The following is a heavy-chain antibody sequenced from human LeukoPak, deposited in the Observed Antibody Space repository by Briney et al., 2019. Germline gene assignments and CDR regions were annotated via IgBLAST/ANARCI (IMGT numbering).Heavy chain of an antibody. D-gene: IGHD4-17*01. CDR3: ARGTITTVTDS. V-gene: IGHV4-4*07. J-gene: IGHJ4*02. CDR1: GASISSYY. Sequence: SETLSLTCTVSGASISSYYWSWIRQPAGKGLEWIGRIYVSGSSVYNPSLKSRVTISVDTSKNQLSLRLKSVTAADTAVYYCARGTITTVTDSWGPGTLVTVSS. CDR2: IYVSGSS.